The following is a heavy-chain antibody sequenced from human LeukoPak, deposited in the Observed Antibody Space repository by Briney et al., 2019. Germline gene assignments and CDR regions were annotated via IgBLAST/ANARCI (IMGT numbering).Heavy chain of an antibody. D-gene: IGHD2-15*01. CDR3: ARAPVTSCRGAFCYPFDY. J-gene: IGHJ4*02. V-gene: IGHV3-23*01. CDR1: GFTLSSYA. CDR2: ISDTGNT. Sequence: GGSPRLSCAASGFTLSSYAMSWVRQAPGKGLEWVSAISDTGNTYHADSVRGRFTISRDNSKNTLYLQMNRLRVEDAAVYYCARAPVTSCRGAFCYPFDYWGQGTLVTVSS.